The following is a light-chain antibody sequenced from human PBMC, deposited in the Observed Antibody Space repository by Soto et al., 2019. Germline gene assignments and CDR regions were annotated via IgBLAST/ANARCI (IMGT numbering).Light chain of an antibody. Sequence: DIPMTQSPSTLSASVGDRVTITCRASQTITNWVAWYQQKPGKAPKLLIYQASRLQSGVPSRFSGGGSGTEFTLTISSQQPDDFATYYCQQYNHYSPWTFGQGTKVEIK. CDR2: QAS. V-gene: IGKV1-5*03. CDR1: QTITNW. CDR3: QQYNHYSPWT. J-gene: IGKJ1*01.